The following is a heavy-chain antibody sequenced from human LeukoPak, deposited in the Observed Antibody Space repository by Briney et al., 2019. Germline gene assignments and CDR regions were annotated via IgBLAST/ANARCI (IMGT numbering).Heavy chain of an antibody. CDR2: ISSSSSTI. Sequence: PGGSLRLSRAASGFTFSSYSMNWVRQAPGKGLEWVSYISSSSSTIYYADSVKGRFTISRDNAKNSLYLQMNSLRAEDTAVYYCASESSHFYCSGGSCYPEYWGQGTLVTVSS. V-gene: IGHV3-48*04. J-gene: IGHJ4*02. D-gene: IGHD2-15*01. CDR3: ASESSHFYCSGGSCYPEY. CDR1: GFTFSSYS.